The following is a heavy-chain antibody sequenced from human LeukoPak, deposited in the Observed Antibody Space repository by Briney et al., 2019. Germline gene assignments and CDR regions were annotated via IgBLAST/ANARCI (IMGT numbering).Heavy chain of an antibody. V-gene: IGHV1-2*02. CDR3: AITSSGWYLDY. J-gene: IGHJ4*02. CDR2: INPNSGGT. D-gene: IGHD6-19*01. CDR1: GYTFTGYY. Sequence: GASVKVSCKASGYTFTGYYMHWVRQAPGQGLEWMGWINPNSGGTNYAQKFQGRVTMTRDTSTSTVYMELSSLRSEDTAVYYCAITSSGWYLDYWGQGTLVTVSS.